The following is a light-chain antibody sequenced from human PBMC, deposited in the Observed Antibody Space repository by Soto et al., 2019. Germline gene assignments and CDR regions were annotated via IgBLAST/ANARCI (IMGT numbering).Light chain of an antibody. Sequence: QSVLTQPPSASGTPGQRVIISCSGSTSNIGSNTVNWYQQLPATAPKLLIYRDNQRPSGVPDRFSGSKSGTSAYLAISGLQSEDESDYYCSTWDDSLNSLVFGGGTKLTVL. CDR3: STWDDSLNSLV. J-gene: IGLJ2*01. CDR2: RDN. V-gene: IGLV1-44*01. CDR1: TSNIGSNT.